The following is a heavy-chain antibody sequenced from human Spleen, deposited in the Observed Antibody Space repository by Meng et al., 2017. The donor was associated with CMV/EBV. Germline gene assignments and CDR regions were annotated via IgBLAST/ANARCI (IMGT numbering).Heavy chain of an antibody. D-gene: IGHD2-15*01. CDR2: INPNSGAT. V-gene: IGHV1-2*02. CDR1: GYTFTSYY. CDR3: ARVPGSRYYFDY. Sequence: ASVKVSCKTSGYTFTSYYIYWVRQAPGQTLEWVGYINPNSGATNYAQTFQGRVTMTGDTSISTAYMDLRSLRSDDTAVYYCARVPGSRYYFDYWGQGTLVTVSS. J-gene: IGHJ4*02.